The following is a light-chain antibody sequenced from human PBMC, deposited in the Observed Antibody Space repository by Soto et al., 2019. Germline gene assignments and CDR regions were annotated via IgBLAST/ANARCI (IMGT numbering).Light chain of an antibody. CDR1: QCVSSSF. Sequence: EIVLTQSPGTLSLSPGERATLSCRASQCVSSSFLAWYQQKPGQAPRLLIYAASSRATGIPDRFSGSGSGTDFTLTISRLEPEDFAVYYCQQYGNSPQTYGQGTKVDI. CDR3: QQYGNSPQT. CDR2: AAS. J-gene: IGKJ1*01. V-gene: IGKV3-20*01.